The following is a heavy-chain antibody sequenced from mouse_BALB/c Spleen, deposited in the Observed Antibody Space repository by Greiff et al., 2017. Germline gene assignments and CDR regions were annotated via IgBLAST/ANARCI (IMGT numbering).Heavy chain of an antibody. J-gene: IGHJ2*01. CDR3: TRRGAVLRFDY. D-gene: IGHD1-1*01. CDR1: GYTFTSYY. Sequence: QVQLQQSGAELVKPGASVKLSCKASGYTFTSYYMYWVKQRPGQGLEWIGEINPSNGGTNFNEKFKSKATLTVDKSSSTAYMQLSSLTSEDSAVYYCTRRGAVLRFDYWGQGTTLTVSS. CDR2: INPSNGGT. V-gene: IGHV1S81*02.